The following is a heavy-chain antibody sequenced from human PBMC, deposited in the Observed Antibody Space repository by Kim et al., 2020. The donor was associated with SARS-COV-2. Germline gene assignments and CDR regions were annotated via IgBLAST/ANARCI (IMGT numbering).Heavy chain of an antibody. Sequence: ASVKVSCRASGYSFTRHAMHWVRQVPGQRLEWMGWINAGDGDTKYSLKFRGRVTITSDTSASTAYMELSSLTSEDTALCYCARVPGYCSPGSCADYWGQG. J-gene: IGHJ4*02. D-gene: IGHD2-15*01. CDR3: ARVPGYCSPGSCADY. V-gene: IGHV1-3*01. CDR1: GYSFTRHA. CDR2: INAGDGDT.